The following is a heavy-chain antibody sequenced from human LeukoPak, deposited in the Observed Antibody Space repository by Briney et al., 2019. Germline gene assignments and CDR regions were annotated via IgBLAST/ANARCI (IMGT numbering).Heavy chain of an antibody. D-gene: IGHD3-10*01. V-gene: IGHV3-30*04. CDR2: ISYDGSNK. CDR3: ARDPGSRLNYGSGSYWFDP. Sequence: GSLRLSCAASGFTFSSYAMHWVRQAPGKGLEWVAVISYDGSNKYYADSVKGRFTISRDNSKNTLYLQMNSLRAEDTAVYYCARDPGSRLNYGSGSYWFDPWGQGTLVTVSS. CDR1: GFTFSSYA. J-gene: IGHJ5*02.